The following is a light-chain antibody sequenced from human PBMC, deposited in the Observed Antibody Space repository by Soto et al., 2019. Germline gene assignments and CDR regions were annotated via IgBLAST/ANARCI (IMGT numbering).Light chain of an antibody. CDR2: DAS. CDR1: QSVSSY. J-gene: IGKJ4*01. Sequence: PGERATLSCRASQSVSSYLAWYQQKPGQAPRLLIHDASNRATGIPARFSGSGSGTDFTLTISSLEPEDFAVYYCQQRSNWPPFTFGGGTKVDIK. CDR3: QQRSNWPPFT. V-gene: IGKV3-11*01.